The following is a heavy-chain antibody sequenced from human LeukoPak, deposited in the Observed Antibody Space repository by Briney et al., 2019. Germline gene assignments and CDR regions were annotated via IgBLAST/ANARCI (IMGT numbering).Heavy chain of an antibody. J-gene: IGHJ6*02. CDR1: GYTFTNYD. CDR3: ATYNGDSSWYDYYYYGMDV. CDR2: LHPNSGTA. Sequence: ASVKVSCKASGYTFTNYDINWVRQATGQGLEWMGWLHPNSGTAGYAQNFQGRVTITGDTSTSTVYMELSSLRSEDTAVYYCATYNGDSSWYDYYYYGMDVWGQGTTVTVSS. D-gene: IGHD6-13*01. V-gene: IGHV1-8*03.